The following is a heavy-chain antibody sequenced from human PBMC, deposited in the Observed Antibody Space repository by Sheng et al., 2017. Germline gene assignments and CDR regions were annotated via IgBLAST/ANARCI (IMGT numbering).Heavy chain of an antibody. CDR2: IIPLFGTA. V-gene: IGHV1-69*13. Sequence: QVQLVQSGAEVKKPESSVKVSCRASGSIFSNYAISWVRQAPGQGLEWMGGIIPLFGTAKYAQNFQGRITITADESTSTTYMELSSLRSEDTAVYYCARCPRLYYYYYMDVWAKDRGHHLL. J-gene: IGHJ6*03. CDR3: ARCPRLYYYYYMDV. CDR1: GSIFSNYA.